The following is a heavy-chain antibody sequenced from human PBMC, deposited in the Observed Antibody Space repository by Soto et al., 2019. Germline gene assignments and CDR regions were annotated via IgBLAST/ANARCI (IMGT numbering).Heavy chain of an antibody. V-gene: IGHV3-7*05. Sequence: EVQLVESGGGLVQPGGSLRLSCAASGFSFSSYWMTWVRQAPGKGLEWVANINQDASNKNYMDSVKGRLTISRDNAKNSVYLQMNSLRFEDTAVYYCARVGYNDYENDYWGQGTLVTVSS. CDR1: GFSFSSYW. J-gene: IGHJ4*02. D-gene: IGHD5-12*01. CDR2: INQDASNK. CDR3: ARVGYNDYENDY.